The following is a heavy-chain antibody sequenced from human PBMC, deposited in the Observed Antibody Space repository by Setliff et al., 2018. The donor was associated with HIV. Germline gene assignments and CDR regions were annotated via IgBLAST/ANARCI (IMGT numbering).Heavy chain of an antibody. Sequence: SETLSLTCTVSSGSISSNSFYWGWIRQPPGKGLEWIGAIHYSGSTYYNPSLKSRVSISVDTSKNLFSLKLASVTAADTAVYFCARRSDWFDPWGQGTLVTVSS. CDR1: SGSISSNSFY. V-gene: IGHV4-39*01. CDR3: ARRSDWFDP. CDR2: IHYSGST. J-gene: IGHJ5*02.